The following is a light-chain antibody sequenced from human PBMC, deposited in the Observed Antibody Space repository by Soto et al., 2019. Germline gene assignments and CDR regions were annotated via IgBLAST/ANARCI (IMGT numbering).Light chain of an antibody. CDR1: QSVTASK. CDR3: QQYGSSPRT. J-gene: IGKJ1*01. Sequence: EIVLTQSPGTLSLSPGERATLSCRASQSVTASKLAWYQHKPGQVPRLLIYGAASRAPGTPDRFSGSGSGTDFTLTISRLESEDFAVYYCQQYGSSPRTFGQGTKLEIK. CDR2: GAA. V-gene: IGKV3-20*01.